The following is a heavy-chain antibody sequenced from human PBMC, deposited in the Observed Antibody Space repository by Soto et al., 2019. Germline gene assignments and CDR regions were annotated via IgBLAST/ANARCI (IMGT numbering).Heavy chain of an antibody. J-gene: IGHJ4*02. CDR1: GYTFTSYD. CDR2: MNPNSGNT. CDR3: ARGGVFFFAAPTNPFDY. V-gene: IGHV1-8*01. D-gene: IGHD3-10*01. Sequence: QVQLVQSGAEVKKPGASVKVSCKASGYTFTSYDINWVRQATGQGLEWMGWMNPNSGNTGYAQKFQGRVTMTRNTSISTAYMELSSRRSEDTAVYYCARGGVFFFAAPTNPFDYWGQGTLVTVSS.